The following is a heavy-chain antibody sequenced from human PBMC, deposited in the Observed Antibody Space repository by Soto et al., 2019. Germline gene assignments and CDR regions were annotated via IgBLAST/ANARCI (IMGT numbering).Heavy chain of an antibody. Sequence: ASVKVSCKVSGYTLTELSMHWVRQAPGKGLEWMGGFDPEDGETIYAQKFQGRVTMTEDTSTDTAYMELSSLRSEDTAVYYCATGAYYDFWNGYSIWGQGTMVTVSS. CDR1: GYTLTELS. D-gene: IGHD3-3*01. CDR2: FDPEDGET. CDR3: ATGAYYDFWNGYSI. J-gene: IGHJ3*02. V-gene: IGHV1-24*01.